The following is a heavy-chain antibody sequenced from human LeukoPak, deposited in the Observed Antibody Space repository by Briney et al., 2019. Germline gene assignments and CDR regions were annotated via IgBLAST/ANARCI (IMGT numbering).Heavy chain of an antibody. V-gene: IGHV4-39*07. J-gene: IGHJ4*02. CDR1: GDSISSSSYY. Sequence: SETLSLTCTVSGDSISSSSYYWGWIRQPPGKGLEWIGSISYSGSTYYNPSLKSRVTISVDTSKNQFSLKLSSVTAADTAVYYCARAIYYDFWSGYTPFDYWGQGTLVTVSS. D-gene: IGHD3-3*01. CDR2: ISYSGST. CDR3: ARAIYYDFWSGYTPFDY.